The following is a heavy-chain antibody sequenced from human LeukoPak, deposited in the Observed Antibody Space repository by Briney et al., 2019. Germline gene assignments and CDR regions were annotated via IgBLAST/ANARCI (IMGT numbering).Heavy chain of an antibody. V-gene: IGHV1-69*06. CDR1: GDSLTELS. D-gene: IGHD3-3*01. J-gene: IGHJ4*02. CDR2: IIPIFGTA. Sequence: ASVKVSCKVYGDSLTELSMHWVRQAPGQGLEWMGGIIPIFGTANYAQKFQGRVTITADKSTSTAYMELSSLRSEDTAVYYCARRRITIFGVAPSPYYFDYWGQGTLVTVSS. CDR3: ARRRITIFGVAPSPYYFDY.